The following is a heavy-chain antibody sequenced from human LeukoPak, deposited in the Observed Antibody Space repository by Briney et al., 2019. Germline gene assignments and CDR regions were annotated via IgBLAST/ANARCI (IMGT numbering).Heavy chain of an antibody. J-gene: IGHJ3*02. D-gene: IGHD1-14*01. CDR3: AREPREPDAFDI. CDR1: GFTFSSYE. CDR2: IYSGGST. Sequence: GGSLRLSCAASGFTFSSYEMNWVRQAPGKGLEWVSVIYSGGSTYYADSVKGRFTISRDNSKNTLYLQMNSLRAEDTAVYYCAREPREPDAFDIWGQGTMVTVSS. V-gene: IGHV3-53*01.